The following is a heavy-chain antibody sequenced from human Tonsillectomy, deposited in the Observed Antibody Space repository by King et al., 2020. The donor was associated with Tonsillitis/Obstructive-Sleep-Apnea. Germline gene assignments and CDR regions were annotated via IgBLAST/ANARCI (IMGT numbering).Heavy chain of an antibody. J-gene: IGHJ5*02. V-gene: IGHV5-10-1*03. CDR3: ARLGEYCSSTSCYVGVENWFDP. Sequence: EVQLVQSGAEVKKPGESLRISCKGSGYSFPSYWLSWVRQMPGKGLEWMGKIDPSDSYTNYSPSFQGHVTISADKSISTAYLQWSSLKASDTAMYYCARLGEYCSSTSCYVGVENWFDPWGQGTLVTVSS. CDR1: GYSFPSYW. CDR2: IDPSDSYT. D-gene: IGHD2-2*01.